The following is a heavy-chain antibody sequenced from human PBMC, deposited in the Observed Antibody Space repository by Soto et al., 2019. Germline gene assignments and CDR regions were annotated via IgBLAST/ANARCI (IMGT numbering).Heavy chain of an antibody. CDR2: IWYDGSKE. CDR1: GFTFSSYG. J-gene: IGHJ4*02. D-gene: IGHD6-13*01. V-gene: IGHV3-33*01. Sequence: QVQLVESGGGVVQPGRSLRLSCAASGFTFSSYGMHWVRQAPGKGLEWVAVIWYDGSKEFYAVSVKGRFTISRDNSKNTLYMQMNSLRAEDTAVYYCASLVRGYWGQGTLVTVSS. CDR3: ASLVRGY.